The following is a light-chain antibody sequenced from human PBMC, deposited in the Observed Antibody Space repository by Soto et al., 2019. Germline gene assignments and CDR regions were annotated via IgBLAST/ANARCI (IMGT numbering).Light chain of an antibody. CDR1: SSDIGTYNY. CDR3: CSYAGSYNLYV. CDR2: DVS. Sequence: QSALTQPRSVSGSPGQSVTISCSGTSSDIGTYNYVSWYQQHPGKAPKLMIYDVSKRPSGVPDRFSGSKSGNTASLTISGLQAEDEADYYCCSYAGSYNLYVFATGTKVTVL. J-gene: IGLJ1*01. V-gene: IGLV2-11*01.